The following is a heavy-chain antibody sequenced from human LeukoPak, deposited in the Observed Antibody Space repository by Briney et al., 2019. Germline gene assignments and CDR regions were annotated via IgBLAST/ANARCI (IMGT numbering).Heavy chain of an antibody. CDR2: ISGGGGST. J-gene: IGHJ5*02. CDR3: AREHTIAATGTHWFAP. Sequence: PGGSLRLSCAASGFIFSSYAMSWVRQAPGKGLEWVSSISGGGGSTHYADSVKGRFTISRDNSKNTLYLQMNSLRVEDTAVYYCAREHTIAATGTHWFAPWGQGTLVTVSS. V-gene: IGHV3-23*01. CDR1: GFIFSSYA. D-gene: IGHD6-13*01.